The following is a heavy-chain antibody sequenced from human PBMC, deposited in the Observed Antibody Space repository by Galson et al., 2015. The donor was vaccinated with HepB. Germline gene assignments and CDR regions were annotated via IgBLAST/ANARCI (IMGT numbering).Heavy chain of an antibody. V-gene: IGHV7-4-1*02. D-gene: IGHD3-3*01. J-gene: IGHJ6*03. CDR1: GYTFTDYV. CDR2: MYTNTGKP. CDR3: ARSPLRFLDWLPYYDYYYMDV. Sequence: SVKASCKASGYTFTDYVVNWVRQAPGQGLEWMGWMYTNTGKPTYAPGFAGRFVFSLDTSVTTAYLQISSLETDDTAVYYCARSPLRFLDWLPYYDYYYMDVWGEGTTVTVSS.